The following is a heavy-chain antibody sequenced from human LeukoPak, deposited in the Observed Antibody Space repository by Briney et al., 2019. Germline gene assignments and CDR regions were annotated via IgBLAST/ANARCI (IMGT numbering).Heavy chain of an antibody. CDR2: ISGRRDST. V-gene: IGHV3-23*01. J-gene: IGHJ6*03. CDR3: AKDPNFYYCMDV. Sequence: GGSLRLSCAGSGFTFSSYGMSWVRQAPGKGLEWVSTISGRRDSTSYADSVKGRFTISRDNSKNTLYLQMNSLRAEDTAVYYCAKDPNFYYCMDVWGKGTTVTISS. CDR1: GFTFSSYG.